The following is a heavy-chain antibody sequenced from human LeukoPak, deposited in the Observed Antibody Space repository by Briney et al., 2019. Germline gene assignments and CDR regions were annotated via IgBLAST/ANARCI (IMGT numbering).Heavy chain of an antibody. J-gene: IGHJ4*02. CDR2: IYYSGST. Sequence: LETLSLTCTVSGGSISSYYWSWIRQPPGKGLEWIGYIYYSGSTNYNPSLKSRVTISVDTSKNQFSLKLSSVTAADTAVYYCARVKYYYDSSGYYRIYYFDYWGQGTLVTVSS. D-gene: IGHD3-22*01. CDR1: GGSISSYY. V-gene: IGHV4-59*01. CDR3: ARVKYYYDSSGYYRIYYFDY.